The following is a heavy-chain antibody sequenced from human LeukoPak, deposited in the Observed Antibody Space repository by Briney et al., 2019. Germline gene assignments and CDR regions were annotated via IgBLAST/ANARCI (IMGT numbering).Heavy chain of an antibody. V-gene: IGHV4-59*08. CDR3: ARLIAAAGTRYDY. CDR1: GGSISSYY. CDR2: IYYSGST. Sequence: SETLSLTCTVPGGSISSYYWSWIRQPPGKGLEWIGYIYYSGSTNYNPSLKSRVTISVDTSKNQFSLKLGSVTAADTAVYYCARLIAAAGTRYDYWGQGTLVTVSS. J-gene: IGHJ4*02. D-gene: IGHD6-13*01.